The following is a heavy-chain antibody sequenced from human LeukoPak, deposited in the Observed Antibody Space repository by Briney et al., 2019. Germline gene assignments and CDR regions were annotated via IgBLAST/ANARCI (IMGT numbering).Heavy chain of an antibody. D-gene: IGHD3-22*01. CDR1: GGSISSSNW. Sequence: PSGTLSLTCAVSGGSISSSNWWSWVRQPPGKGLEWIGEIYHSGSTNYNPSLKSRVTILIDTSKHQFSLNLTSVTAADTAVYFCASRGYYDNSAYFRNWGQGTLVTVSS. CDR3: ASRGYYDNSAYFRN. V-gene: IGHV4-4*02. J-gene: IGHJ4*02. CDR2: IYHSGST.